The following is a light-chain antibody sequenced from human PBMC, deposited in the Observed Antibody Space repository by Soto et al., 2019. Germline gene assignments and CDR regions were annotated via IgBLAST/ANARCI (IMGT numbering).Light chain of an antibody. CDR2: GNS. CDR1: SSNIGAGYD. Sequence: QSVLTQPPSVSGAPGQRVTISCTGSSSNIGAGYDVHWYQQLPGTAPKLLIYGNSNRPSGVPDRFSGYKSGTSASLAITGLQAEDEADYDCQSYDSSLSGSRVFGTGTKLTVL. J-gene: IGLJ1*01. CDR3: QSYDSSLSGSRV. V-gene: IGLV1-40*01.